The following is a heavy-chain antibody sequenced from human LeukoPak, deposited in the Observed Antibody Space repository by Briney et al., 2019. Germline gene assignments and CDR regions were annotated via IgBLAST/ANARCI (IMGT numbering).Heavy chain of an antibody. J-gene: IGHJ4*02. Sequence: GGSLRLSCAASGSTFSSYAMSWVRQAPGKGLEWVSAISGSGGSTYYADSVKGRFTISRDNSKNTLYLQMNSLRAEDTAVYYCAKNKYYYGSYLYYFDYWGQGTLVTVSS. V-gene: IGHV3-23*01. CDR3: AKNKYYYGSYLYYFDY. CDR1: GSTFSSYA. D-gene: IGHD3-10*01. CDR2: ISGSGGST.